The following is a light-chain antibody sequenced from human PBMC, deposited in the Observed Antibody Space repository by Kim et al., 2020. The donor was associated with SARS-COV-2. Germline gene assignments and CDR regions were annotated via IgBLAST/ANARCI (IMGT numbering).Light chain of an antibody. CDR1: SSDVGGYKY. V-gene: IGLV2-8*01. CDR3: CSYAGARLYV. J-gene: IGLJ1*01. CDR2: DVN. Sequence: QSALTQPPTASGSRGQSVTSTCTGTSSDVGGYKYVSWYQQHPGKAPKLIIFDVNKRPSGVPDRFSGSKSGNAASLTVSGLQAEDEADYYCCSYAGARLYVCAAGT.